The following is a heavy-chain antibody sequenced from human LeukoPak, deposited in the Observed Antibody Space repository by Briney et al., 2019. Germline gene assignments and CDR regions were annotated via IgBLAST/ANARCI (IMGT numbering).Heavy chain of an antibody. Sequence: GGSLRLSCAASEFTFSSHGMSWVRQAPGKGLEWLSIISGSGGSTHDADSVKGRFIISRDNSKNTLYLQMNSLRAEDTATYYCARTRGWDSSGWPIDFWGQGSLVTVSS. V-gene: IGHV3-23*01. CDR2: ISGSGGST. CDR1: EFTFSSHG. J-gene: IGHJ4*02. CDR3: ARTRGWDSSGWPIDF. D-gene: IGHD6-19*01.